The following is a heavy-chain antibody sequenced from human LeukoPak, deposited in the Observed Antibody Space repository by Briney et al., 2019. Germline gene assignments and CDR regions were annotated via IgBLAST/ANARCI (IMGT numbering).Heavy chain of an antibody. CDR1: GFTFSSYA. CDR2: ISSNGGST. V-gene: IGHV3-64*01. CDR3: ARGNREVDV. D-gene: IGHD1-26*01. J-gene: IGHJ6*04. Sequence: GGSLRLSCAASGFTFSSYAMHWVRQAPGKGLEYVSAISSNGGSTYYANSVKGRFTISRDNSKNTLYLQMGSLRAEDMVAYYCARGNREVDVWGKGTTVTVSS.